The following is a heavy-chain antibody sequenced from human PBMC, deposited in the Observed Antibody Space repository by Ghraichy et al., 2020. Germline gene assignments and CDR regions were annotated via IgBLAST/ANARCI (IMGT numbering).Heavy chain of an antibody. D-gene: IGHD7-27*01. V-gene: IGHV4-61*02. CDR3: ARDSRQQNWGDYYYSYMDV. CDR1: GVSISSGTYY. Sequence: SETLSLTCTVSGVSISSGTYYWSWIRQPAGKGLEWIGRMYSGGSTNYNPSLKSRVTMSVDTSKNQFSLKLSSVTAADTAVYYCARDSRQQNWGDYYYSYMDVWGKGTTVTVSS. J-gene: IGHJ6*03. CDR2: MYSGGST.